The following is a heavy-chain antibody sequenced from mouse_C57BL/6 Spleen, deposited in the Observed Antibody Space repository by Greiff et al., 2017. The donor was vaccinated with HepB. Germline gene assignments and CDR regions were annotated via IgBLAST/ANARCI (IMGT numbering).Heavy chain of an antibody. CDR3: ARSAQAPWFAY. CDR1: GYAFSSYW. V-gene: IGHV1-80*01. CDR2: IYPGDGDT. D-gene: IGHD3-2*02. Sequence: VQLQQSGAELVKPGASVKLSCKASGYAFSSYWMNWVKQRPGKGLEWIGQIYPGDGDTNYNGKFKGKATLTADKSSSTAYMQLSSLTSEDSAVYFCARSAQAPWFAYWGQGTLVTVSA. J-gene: IGHJ3*01.